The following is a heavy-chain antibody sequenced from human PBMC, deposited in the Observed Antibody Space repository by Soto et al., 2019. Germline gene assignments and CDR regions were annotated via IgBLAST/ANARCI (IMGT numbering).Heavy chain of an antibody. CDR3: ARGLELRYYFFDY. CDR1: GGSFSGYY. CDR2: INHSGST. V-gene: IGHV4-34*01. Sequence: SETLSLTCAVYGGSFSGYYWSWIRQPPGKGLEWIGEINHSGSTNYNPSLKSRVTISVDTSKNQFSLKLSSVTAADTAVYYCARGLELRYYFFDYWGQGTLVTVSS. D-gene: IGHD1-7*01. J-gene: IGHJ4*02.